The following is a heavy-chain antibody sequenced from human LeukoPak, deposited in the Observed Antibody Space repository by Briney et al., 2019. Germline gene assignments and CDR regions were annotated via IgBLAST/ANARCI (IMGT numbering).Heavy chain of an antibody. Sequence: GGSLRLSCAASGFTFDDYAMHWVRQAPGKGLEWVSGISWNSGSIGYADSVKGRFTISRDNAKNSLYLQMNSLRAEDTALYYCAQEAYSSGRYYFDYWGQGTLVTVSS. V-gene: IGHV3-9*01. CDR3: AQEAYSSGRYYFDY. J-gene: IGHJ4*02. CDR1: GFTFDDYA. CDR2: ISWNSGSI. D-gene: IGHD6-19*01.